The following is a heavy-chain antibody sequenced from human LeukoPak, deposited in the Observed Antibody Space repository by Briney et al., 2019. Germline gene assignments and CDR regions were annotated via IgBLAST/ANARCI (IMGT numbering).Heavy chain of an antibody. CDR2: INHSGST. D-gene: IGHD1-26*01. Sequence: TGGSLRLSCAASGFTFSSYSMNWIRQPPGKGLEWIGEINHSGSTNYNPSLKSRVTISVDTSKNQFSLKLSSVTAADTAVYYCARGLVGRGSYYRIWGQGTLVTVSS. J-gene: IGHJ4*02. V-gene: IGHV4-34*01. CDR3: ARGLVGRGSYYRI. CDR1: GFTFSSYS.